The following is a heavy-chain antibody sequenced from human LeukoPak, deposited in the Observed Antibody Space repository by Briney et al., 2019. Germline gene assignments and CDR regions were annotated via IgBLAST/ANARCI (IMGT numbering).Heavy chain of an antibody. CDR2: IGADAGST. CDR1: GFTFSDCA. J-gene: IGHJ4*02. Sequence: GGSLRLSCATSGFTFSDCAMTWVRQAPGKGLEWVPAIGADAGSTYYADSVEGRFTISRDNSKNTLYLQMNSLRAEDTALYYCAKDDSGGYFPDFWGQGTLVTVSS. CDR3: AKDDSGGYFPDF. V-gene: IGHV3-23*01. D-gene: IGHD3-22*01.